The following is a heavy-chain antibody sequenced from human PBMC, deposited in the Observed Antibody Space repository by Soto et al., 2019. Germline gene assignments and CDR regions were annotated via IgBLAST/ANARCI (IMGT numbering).Heavy chain of an antibody. J-gene: IGHJ5*02. CDR1: GFTFSSYA. CDR2: ISGSGGST. V-gene: IGHV3-23*01. CDR3: AKDLIGRAAYNWFDP. D-gene: IGHD1-26*01. Sequence: EVQLLESGGGLVQPGGSLRLSCAASGFTFSSYAMTWVRQAPGKGLEWVSAISGSGGSTYYADSVKGRFTISRDNAKNTLYLQTNSLRAEDTAVYCCAKDLIGRAAYNWFDPWGQGTLVTVSS.